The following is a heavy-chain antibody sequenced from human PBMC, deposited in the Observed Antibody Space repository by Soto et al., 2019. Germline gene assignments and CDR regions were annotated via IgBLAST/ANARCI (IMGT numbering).Heavy chain of an antibody. V-gene: IGHV3-21*01. CDR3: ARSYDVVGALDI. D-gene: IGHD1-26*01. J-gene: IGHJ3*02. Sequence: GGSLRLSCAASGFTFSSYSMNWVRQAPGKGLEWVSSISSSSSYIYYADSVKGRFTISRDNAKNSLYLQMNSLRDEDTAVYYCARSYDVVGALDIWGQGTMVTVSS. CDR1: GFTFSSYS. CDR2: ISSSSSYI.